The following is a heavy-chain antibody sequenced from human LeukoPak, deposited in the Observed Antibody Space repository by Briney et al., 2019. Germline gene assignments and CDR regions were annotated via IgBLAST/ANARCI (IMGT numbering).Heavy chain of an antibody. V-gene: IGHV3-30*02. CDR1: QFNFNKFG. Sequence: GGSLRLSCATSQFNFNKFGMTWVRQAPGKGLEWVAFIQYDGSNKHYADSVKGRFTISRDNSKNTLYLQMNSLRAEDTAVYYCAKYRRNDYYYYYYMDVWGKGTTVTVSS. D-gene: IGHD1-1*01. CDR3: AKYRRNDYYYYYYMDV. J-gene: IGHJ6*03. CDR2: IQYDGSNK.